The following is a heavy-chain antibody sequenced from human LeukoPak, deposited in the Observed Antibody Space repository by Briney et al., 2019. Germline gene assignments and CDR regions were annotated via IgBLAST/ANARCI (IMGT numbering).Heavy chain of an antibody. J-gene: IGHJ6*02. CDR3: AKDLSSGFDYYYYYGMDV. V-gene: IGHV3-30*02. CDR1: GFTFSSYG. D-gene: IGHD3-10*02. CDR2: IWYDGSNK. Sequence: GGSLRLSCAASGFTFSSYGMHWVRQAPGKGLEWVAVIWYDGSNKYYADSVKGRFTISRDNSKNTLYLQMNSLRAEDTAVYYCAKDLSSGFDYYYYYGMDVWGQGTTVTVSS.